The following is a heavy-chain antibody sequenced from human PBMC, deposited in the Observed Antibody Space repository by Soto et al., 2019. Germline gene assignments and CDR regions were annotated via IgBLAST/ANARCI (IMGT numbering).Heavy chain of an antibody. CDR2: MNPNSGNT. D-gene: IGHD2-15*01. V-gene: IGHV1-8*01. Sequence: QVQLVQSGAEVKKPGASVKVSCKASGYTFTSYDINWVRQATGQGLEWMGWMNPNSGNTGYAQKFQGGVTMTRSTSISTAYMELSRLRSEDTAVYYGARGLLEYCSGGSCSRYYYYYYMDVWGKGTTVNVSS. CDR1: GYTFTSYD. CDR3: ARGLLEYCSGGSCSRYYYYYYMDV. J-gene: IGHJ6*03.